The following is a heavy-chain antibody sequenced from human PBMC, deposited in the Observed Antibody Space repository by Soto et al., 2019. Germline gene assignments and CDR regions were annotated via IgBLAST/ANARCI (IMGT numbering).Heavy chain of an antibody. CDR1: GFTFSSFA. CDR3: ARKPETGTTVPFDY. V-gene: IGHV3-30-3*01. CDR2: ISYDGSNK. Sequence: GGSLRLSCAASGFTFSSFAMHWVRQAPGKGLKWVAVISYDGSNKYYADSVKGRFTISRDNSKNTLYLQMNSLRAEDTAVYYCARKPETGTTVPFDYWGQGTLVTVSS. J-gene: IGHJ4*02. D-gene: IGHD1-1*01.